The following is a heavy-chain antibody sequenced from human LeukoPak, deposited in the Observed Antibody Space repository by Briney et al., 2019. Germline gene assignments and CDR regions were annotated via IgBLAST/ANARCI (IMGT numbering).Heavy chain of an antibody. CDR3: ARDLTSYDYVWGSYRPDAFDI. Sequence: PSETLSLTCAVYGGSFSGYYWSWIRQPPGKGLEWIGEINHSGSTNYNASLNSRVTISVDGSKNQFSLKLRSVTAADTAVYYCARDLTSYDYVWGSYRPDAFDIWGQGTMVTVSS. V-gene: IGHV4-34*01. J-gene: IGHJ3*02. CDR2: INHSGST. CDR1: GGSFSGYY. D-gene: IGHD3-16*02.